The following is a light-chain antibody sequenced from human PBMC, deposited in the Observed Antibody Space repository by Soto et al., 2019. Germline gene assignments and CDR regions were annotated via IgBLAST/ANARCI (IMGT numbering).Light chain of an antibody. CDR2: DVS. V-gene: IGLV2-11*01. CDR3: CSYAVNYTYV. Sequence: LTQPRSVSGSPGQSVTISCTGTSSDVGGYNYVSWYQQHPGKAPKLMIYDVSKRPSGVPDRFSGSKSGNTASLTISGLQAEDEADYYCCSYAVNYTYVFGTGTKVTVL. CDR1: SSDVGGYNY. J-gene: IGLJ1*01.